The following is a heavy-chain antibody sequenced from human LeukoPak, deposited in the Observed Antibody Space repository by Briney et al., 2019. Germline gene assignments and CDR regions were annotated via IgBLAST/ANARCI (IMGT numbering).Heavy chain of an antibody. CDR2: MHYSGDT. J-gene: IGHJ3*02. Sequence: SETLSLTCTVPGGSISYGGYFWTWIRQHPGKGLEWIGYMHYSGDTYYNPSLKSRVTISVDTSKNHFSLKLSSVTAADTAVYYCARRVPDSSAPGVAFDIWGQGTMVTVSS. CDR3: ARRVPDSSAPGVAFDI. D-gene: IGHD3-22*01. V-gene: IGHV4-31*03. CDR1: GGSISYGGYF.